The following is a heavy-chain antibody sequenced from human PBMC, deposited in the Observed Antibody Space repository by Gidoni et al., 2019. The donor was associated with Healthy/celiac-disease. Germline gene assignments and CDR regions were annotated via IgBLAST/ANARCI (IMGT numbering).Heavy chain of an antibody. J-gene: IGHJ3*02. D-gene: IGHD2-15*01. V-gene: IGHV1-3*01. CDR1: GDTFTSYA. CDR3: ARDYCSGGSCYGLDAFDI. CDR2: INAGNGNT. Sequence: QVQLVQSGAEVKKPGASVKVSCKASGDTFTSYAMHWVRQAPGQRLEWMGWINAGNGNTKYSQKFQGRVTITRDTSASTAYMELSSLRSEDTAVYYCARDYCSGGSCYGLDAFDIWGQGTMVTVSS.